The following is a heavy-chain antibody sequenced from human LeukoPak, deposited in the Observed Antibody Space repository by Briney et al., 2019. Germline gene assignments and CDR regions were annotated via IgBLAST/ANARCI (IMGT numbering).Heavy chain of an antibody. CDR2: ISGSGGKT. CDR3: ARVVDERYSSSWYGWGMYYYYGMDV. V-gene: IGHV3-23*01. D-gene: IGHD6-13*01. Sequence: GGSLRLSCAASGFSFSSYAMSWVRQAPGKGLEWVATISGSGGKTYYADSVKGRFTISRDNSKNTLYLQMNSLRAEDTAVYYCARVVDERYSSSWYGWGMYYYYGMDVWGQGTTVTVSS. J-gene: IGHJ6*02. CDR1: GFSFSSYA.